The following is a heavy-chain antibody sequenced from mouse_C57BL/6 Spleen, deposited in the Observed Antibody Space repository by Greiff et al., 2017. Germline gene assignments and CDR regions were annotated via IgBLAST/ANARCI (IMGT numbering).Heavy chain of an antibody. CDR1: GYTFPDYE. J-gene: IGHJ4*01. CDR2: IDPETGGT. CDR3: TTTTMVTTRGYYYAMDY. V-gene: IGHV1-15*01. D-gene: IGHD2-2*01. Sequence: QVQLQQSGAELVRPGASVTLSCKASGYTFPDYEMHWVKQTPVHGLEWIGAIDPETGGTAYNQKFKGKAILTADKSSSTAYMELRSLTSEDSAVYYCTTTTMVTTRGYYYAMDYWGQGTSVTVSS.